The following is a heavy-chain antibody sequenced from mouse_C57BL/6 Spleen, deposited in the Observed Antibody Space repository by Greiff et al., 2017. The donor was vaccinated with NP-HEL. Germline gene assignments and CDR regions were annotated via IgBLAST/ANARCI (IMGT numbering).Heavy chain of an antibody. V-gene: IGHV1-52*01. CDR1: GYTFTSYW. CDR3: ARWPYDGYSDY. J-gene: IGHJ2*01. D-gene: IGHD2-3*01. Sequence: QVQLKQPGAELVRPGSSVKLSCKASGYTFTSYWMHWVKQRPIQGLEWIGNIDPSDSETHYNQKFKDKATLTVDKSSSTAYMQLSSLTSEDSAVYYCARWPYDGYSDYWGQGTTLTVSS. CDR2: IDPSDSET.